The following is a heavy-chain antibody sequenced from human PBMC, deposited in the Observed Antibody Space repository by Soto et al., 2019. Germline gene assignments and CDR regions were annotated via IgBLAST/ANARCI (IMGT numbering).Heavy chain of an antibody. CDR2: IIPIFGTA. V-gene: IGHV1-69*12. D-gene: IGHD6-13*01. J-gene: IGHJ1*01. Sequence: QVQLVQSGAEVKKPGSSVKVSCKASGGTFSSYAISWVRQAPGQGLEWMGGIIPIFGTANYAQKFQGRVTISADESTSTAYIELSSLRSEDTAVYYCARRVMAGYSSSWSEYFQHWGQGTLVTVSS. CDR1: GGTFSSYA. CDR3: ARRVMAGYSSSWSEYFQH.